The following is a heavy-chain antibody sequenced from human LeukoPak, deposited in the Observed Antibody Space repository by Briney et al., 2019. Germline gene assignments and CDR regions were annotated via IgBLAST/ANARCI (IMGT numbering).Heavy chain of an antibody. CDR3: ARVASDSRGWYHFDC. CDR2: FYSGGST. V-gene: IGHV3-53*01. Sequence: GGSLRLSCVASGFTVSTNYMSWVRQAPGKGLECVSVFYSGGSTYYADSVKGRFTISRDNSKNTVFLQMNSLRAEDTAVYYCARVASDSRGWYHFDCWGQGTLVTVSS. CDR1: GFTVSTNY. D-gene: IGHD6-19*01. J-gene: IGHJ4*02.